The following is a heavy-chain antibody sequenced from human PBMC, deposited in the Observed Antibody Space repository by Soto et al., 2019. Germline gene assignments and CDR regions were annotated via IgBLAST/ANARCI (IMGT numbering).Heavy chain of an antibody. CDR3: ARHIAVRGTRGFDY. V-gene: IGHV4-4*02. CDR2: VYQSGSS. Sequence: QVQLQESGPRLVEPSGTLSLTCTVSGASINTNWWSWVRQAPGKGLEWIGEVYQSGSSNYKPSLTGRTTISMDRSRTQLSLQLISVTAADTATYFCARHIAVRGTRGFDYWGQGTPVTVSS. J-gene: IGHJ4*02. D-gene: IGHD6-13*01. CDR1: GASINTNW.